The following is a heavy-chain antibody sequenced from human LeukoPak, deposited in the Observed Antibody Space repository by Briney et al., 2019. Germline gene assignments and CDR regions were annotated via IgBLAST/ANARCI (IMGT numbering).Heavy chain of an antibody. D-gene: IGHD6-19*01. V-gene: IGHV4-30-2*01. CDR1: GGSISSGGYS. J-gene: IGHJ4*02. Sequence: SETLSLTCAVSGGSISSGGYSWSWIRQPPGKGLEWIGYIYHSGSTYYNPSLKSRVTISVDRSKNQFSLKLSSVTAADTAAYYCARGKAVAGHFDYWGQGTLVTVSS. CDR3: ARGKAVAGHFDY. CDR2: IYHSGST.